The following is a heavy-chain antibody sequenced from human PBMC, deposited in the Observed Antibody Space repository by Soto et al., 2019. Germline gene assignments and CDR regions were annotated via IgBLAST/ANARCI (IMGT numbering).Heavy chain of an antibody. CDR2: IYYSGST. CDR3: ARAHDSPPPQGGNYFDY. D-gene: IGHD3-16*01. J-gene: IGHJ4*02. Sequence: SETLSLTCTVSGGSISSYYWSWIRQPPGKGLEWIGYIYYSGSTNYNPSLKSRVTISVDTSKNQFSLKLSSVTAADTAVYYCARAHDSPPPQGGNYFDYWGQGTLVTVSS. CDR1: GGSISSYY. V-gene: IGHV4-59*01.